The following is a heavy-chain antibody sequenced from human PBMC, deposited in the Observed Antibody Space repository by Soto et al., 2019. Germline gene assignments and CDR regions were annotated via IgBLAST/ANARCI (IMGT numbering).Heavy chain of an antibody. D-gene: IGHD6-19*01. J-gene: IGHJ5*02. CDR3: ARRHLAVAVSPWFDP. V-gene: IGHV2-26*01. CDR1: GLSITDSEMG. Sequence: QVTLKESGPVVAKPTETLTLRCTVSGLSITDSEMGVSWIRQPPGQPLEWLAHIDSSGEKSYRTFRKSRLAISKDTPKGQIVLTMTNMDPADTATYYCARRHLAVAVSPWFDPWGQGIPVTVSS. CDR2: IDSSGEK.